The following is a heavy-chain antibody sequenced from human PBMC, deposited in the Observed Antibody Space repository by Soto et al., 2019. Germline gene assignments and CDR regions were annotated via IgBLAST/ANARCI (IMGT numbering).Heavy chain of an antibody. CDR3: AKDMGIRGGGSRSYYYGMDV. D-gene: IGHD7-27*01. CDR1: GFTFSSYG. V-gene: IGHV3-30*18. Sequence: GRSLRLSCAASGFTFSSYGMHWVRQAPGKGLEWVAVISYDGSNKYYADSVKGRFTISRDNSKNTLYLQMNSLRAEDTAVYYCAKDMGIRGGGSRSYYYGMDVWGQGTTVTVSS. J-gene: IGHJ6*02. CDR2: ISYDGSNK.